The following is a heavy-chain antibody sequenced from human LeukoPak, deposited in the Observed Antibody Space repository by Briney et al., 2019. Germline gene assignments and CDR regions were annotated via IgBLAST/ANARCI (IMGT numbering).Heavy chain of an antibody. CDR3: ARSGAAAGHYYYYYMDV. Sequence: ASVKVSCKASGYTFTSYDINWVRQATGQGLEWMGWMNPNSGNTGYAQKFQGRVTITADESTSTVYMELSSLRSEDTAVYYCARSGAAAGHYYYYYMDVWGKGTTVTVSS. CDR1: GYTFTSYD. CDR2: MNPNSGNT. J-gene: IGHJ6*03. D-gene: IGHD6-13*01. V-gene: IGHV1-8*03.